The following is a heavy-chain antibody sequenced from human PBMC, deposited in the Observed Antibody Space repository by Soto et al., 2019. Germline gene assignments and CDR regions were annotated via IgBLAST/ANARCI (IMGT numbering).Heavy chain of an antibody. J-gene: IGHJ3*02. CDR1: GYTFTSYY. CDR3: ARGEGHYDFWSGYPDAFDI. D-gene: IGHD3-3*01. CDR2: INPSGGST. V-gene: IGHV1-46*03. Sequence: ASVKVSCKASGYTFTSYYMHWVRQAPGQGLEWMGIINPSGGSTSYAQKFQGRVTMTRDTSTSTVYMELSSLRSEDTAVYYCARGEGHYDFWSGYPDAFDIWGQGTMVTVSS.